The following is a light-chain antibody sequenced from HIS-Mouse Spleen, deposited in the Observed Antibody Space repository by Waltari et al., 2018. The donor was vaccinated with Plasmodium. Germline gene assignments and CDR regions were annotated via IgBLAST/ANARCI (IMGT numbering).Light chain of an antibody. J-gene: IGLJ2*01. CDR1: KLGDKY. CDR2: QDS. Sequence: SYELTQPPSVSVSPGQTASITCSGDKLGDKYDSWYQQKPGQSPVLVIYQDSKRPSGIPERFSGSNSGNTATLTISGTQAMDEADYYCQAWDSSTAHVVFGGGTKLTVL. CDR3: QAWDSSTAHVV. V-gene: IGLV3-1*01.